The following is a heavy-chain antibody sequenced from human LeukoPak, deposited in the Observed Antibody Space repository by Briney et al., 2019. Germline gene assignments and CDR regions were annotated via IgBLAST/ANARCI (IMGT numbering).Heavy chain of an antibody. V-gene: IGHV4-59*01. CDR1: GGSISSYY. D-gene: IGHD3-10*01. CDR3: ARERYYGSGSYPDYYYYGMDV. J-gene: IGHJ6*02. CDR2: IYYSGST. Sequence: SETLSLTCTVSGGSISSYYWSWIRQPPGKGLEWIGYIYYSGSTNYNPSLKSRVTISADTSKNQFSLKLSSVTAADTAVYYCARERYYGSGSYPDYYYYGMDVWGQGTTVTVSS.